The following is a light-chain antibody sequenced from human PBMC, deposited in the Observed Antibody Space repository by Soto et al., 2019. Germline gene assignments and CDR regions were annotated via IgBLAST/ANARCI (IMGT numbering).Light chain of an antibody. CDR3: QQYGSSLLFT. CDR1: QSVSSSY. J-gene: IGKJ3*01. Sequence: EIVLTQSPGTLSLSPGERATLSCRASQSVSSSYLAWYQQKPGQAPRLLIYGASSRATGIPDRFSVSGSGTDFTLPISRLEHEDFAVYYCQQYGSSLLFTCGPGPKVDIK. CDR2: GAS. V-gene: IGKV3-20*01.